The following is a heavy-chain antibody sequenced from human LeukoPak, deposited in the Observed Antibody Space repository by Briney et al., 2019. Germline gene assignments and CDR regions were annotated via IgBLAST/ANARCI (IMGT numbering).Heavy chain of an antibody. CDR3: TTDRCSSTSCRPTDY. Sequence: GGSLRLSCAASGFTFSNAWMSWVRQAPGRGLEWVGRIKSKTDGGTTDYAAPVKGRFTISRDDSKNTLYLQMTSLKTEDTAVYYCTTDRCSSTSCRPTDYWGQGTLVTVSS. D-gene: IGHD2-2*01. CDR1: GFTFSNAW. CDR2: IKSKTDGGTT. V-gene: IGHV3-15*01. J-gene: IGHJ4*02.